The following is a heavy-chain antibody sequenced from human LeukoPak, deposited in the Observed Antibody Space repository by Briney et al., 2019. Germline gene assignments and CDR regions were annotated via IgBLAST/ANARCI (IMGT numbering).Heavy chain of an antibody. Sequence: SVKVSCKASGGTFSSYAISWVRQAPGQGREWMGGIIPIFGTANYAQKFQGRVTITADESTSTAYMELSSLRSEDTAVYYCARVVGTTVTASRLFDYWGQGTLVTVSS. CDR2: IIPIFGTA. D-gene: IGHD2-21*02. CDR3: ARVVGTTVTASRLFDY. J-gene: IGHJ4*02. CDR1: GGTFSSYA. V-gene: IGHV1-69*01.